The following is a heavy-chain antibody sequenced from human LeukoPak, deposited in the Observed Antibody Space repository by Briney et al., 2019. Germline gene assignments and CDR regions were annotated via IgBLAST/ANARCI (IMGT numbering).Heavy chain of an antibody. Sequence: SETLSLTCTVSGGSISSYYWSWIRQPPGKGLEGMGYIYYSGSTNYNPSLKSRVTISVDTSKNQFSLKLSSVTAADTAVYYCARDRYYYGSGRPPYYYGMDVWGQGTTVTVSS. V-gene: IGHV4-59*01. J-gene: IGHJ6*02. CDR1: GGSISSYY. CDR3: ARDRYYYGSGRPPYYYGMDV. CDR2: IYYSGST. D-gene: IGHD3-10*01.